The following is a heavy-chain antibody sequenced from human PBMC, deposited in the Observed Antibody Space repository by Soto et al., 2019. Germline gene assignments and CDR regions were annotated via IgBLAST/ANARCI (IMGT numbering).Heavy chain of an antibody. D-gene: IGHD3-10*01. V-gene: IGHV1-46*01. CDR3: ARDRTMASGRNWFDP. CDR2: INPSGGST. CDR1: GYTFTSYY. J-gene: IGHJ5*02. Sequence: ASVKVSCKASGYTFTSYYMHWVRQAPGQGLEWMGIINPSGGSTSYAQKFQGRVTMTRDTSTSTVYMELSSLRSEDTAVYYCARDRTMASGRNWFDPWGQGTQVTVSS.